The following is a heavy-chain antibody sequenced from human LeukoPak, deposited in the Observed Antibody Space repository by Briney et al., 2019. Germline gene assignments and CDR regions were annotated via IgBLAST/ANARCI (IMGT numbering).Heavy chain of an antibody. V-gene: IGHV4-61*01. CDR2: IYYSGST. D-gene: IGHD3-22*01. Sequence: PSETLSLTCTVSGGSLSSGSYNGGWIRKPPGKGLEWIGNIYYSGSTNYNPSLKSRVTISVDTSKNQFSLKLSSVTAADTAVYYCASLRSDSSGYYNLRIDYWGQGTLVTVSS. CDR1: GGSLSSGSYN. CDR3: ASLRSDSSGYYNLRIDY. J-gene: IGHJ4*02.